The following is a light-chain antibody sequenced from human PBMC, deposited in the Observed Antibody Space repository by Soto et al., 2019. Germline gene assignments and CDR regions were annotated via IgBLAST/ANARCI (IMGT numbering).Light chain of an antibody. V-gene: IGLV2-14*03. Sequence: QSALTQPASVSGSPGQSITISCTGTSNDVGYYNHVSWYQQHPGKAPKLMIYDVTNRPSGVSNRFFGSKSGNTASLTISGLQAEDEADYYCSSYTSSSTLVVFGGGTKVTVL. CDR1: SNDVGYYNH. CDR2: DVT. J-gene: IGLJ2*01. CDR3: SSYTSSSTLVV.